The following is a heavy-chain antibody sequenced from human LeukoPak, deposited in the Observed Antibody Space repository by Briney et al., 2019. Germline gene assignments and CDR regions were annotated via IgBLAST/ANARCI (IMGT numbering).Heavy chain of an antibody. CDR3: AKLFGIVVVPAAIDY. J-gene: IGHJ4*02. CDR1: GFTFSSYA. D-gene: IGHD2-2*01. V-gene: IGHV3-23*01. Sequence: GGSLRLSCAASGFTFSSYAMSWVRQAPGKGLEWVSAISGSGGSTYYADPVKGRFTISRDNSKNTLYLQMNSLRAEDTAVYYCAKLFGIVVVPAAIDYWGQGTLVTVSS. CDR2: ISGSGGST.